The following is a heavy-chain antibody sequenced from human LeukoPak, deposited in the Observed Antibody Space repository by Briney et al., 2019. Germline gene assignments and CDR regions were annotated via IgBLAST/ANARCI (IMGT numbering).Heavy chain of an antibody. CDR2: ISGSGGST. J-gene: IGHJ4*02. CDR3: AKDTGYSSSSV. V-gene: IGHV3-23*01. D-gene: IGHD6-6*01. CDR1: GFTFSSYG. Sequence: GGSLRLSCAASGFTFSSYGMSWVRQAPGKGLEWVSAISGSGGSTYYADSVKGRFTISRDNSKNTLYLQMSSLRAEDTAVYYCAKDTGYSSSSVWGQGTLVTVSS.